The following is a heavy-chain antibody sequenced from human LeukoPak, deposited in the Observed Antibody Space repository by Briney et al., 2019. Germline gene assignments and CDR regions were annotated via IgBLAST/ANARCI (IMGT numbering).Heavy chain of an antibody. CDR2: ITGSSTWT. D-gene: IGHD3-10*01. V-gene: IGHV3-53*01. CDR1: GFTVSNSY. Sequence: PGGSLRLSCAASGFTVSNSYMTWVRQSPGKGLQWVSGITGSSTWTYYAASVKGRFTVSRDNSQNTLHLQMNSLRADDTAVYYCTRELVSSGTGYFDLWGRGTLVTVSS. J-gene: IGHJ2*01. CDR3: TRELVSSGTGYFDL.